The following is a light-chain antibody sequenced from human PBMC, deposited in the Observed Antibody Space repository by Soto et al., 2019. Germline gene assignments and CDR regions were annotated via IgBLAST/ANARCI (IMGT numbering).Light chain of an antibody. CDR1: SSDVGGYNY. CDR2: EVS. V-gene: IGLV2-14*01. Sequence: QSVLTQPASVSGSPGQSITISCTGTSSDVGGYNYVSWYQQHPGKAPKLMIYEVSNRPSGVSNRFSGSKSGNMASLTISGLQAEDEADYYCSSYTSSSTLFYVFGTGTKVTVL. CDR3: SSYTSSSTLFYV. J-gene: IGLJ1*01.